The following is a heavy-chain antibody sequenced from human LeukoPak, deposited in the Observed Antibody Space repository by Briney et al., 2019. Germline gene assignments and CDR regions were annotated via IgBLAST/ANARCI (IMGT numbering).Heavy chain of an antibody. Sequence: GGSLRLSCAASGFTFNTYTMHWVRQAPGKGLEWVAYINQHGSEIYYVDSVKGRFTISRDNAKNSLYLQMNSLTAEDTAVYYCGRGSGRGSVDYWGQGTLVTVSS. CDR3: GRGSGRGSVDY. CDR2: INQHGSEI. D-gene: IGHD3-10*01. V-gene: IGHV3-7*04. J-gene: IGHJ4*02. CDR1: GFTFNTYT.